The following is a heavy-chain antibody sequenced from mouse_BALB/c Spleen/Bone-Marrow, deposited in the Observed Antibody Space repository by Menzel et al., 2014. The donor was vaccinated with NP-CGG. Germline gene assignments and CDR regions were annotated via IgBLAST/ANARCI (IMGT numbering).Heavy chain of an antibody. D-gene: IGHD1-1*01. CDR2: INPSNGRT. J-gene: IGHJ4*01. Sequence: VQRVESGAELVKPGASVKLSCKASGYTFTSYWMHWVKQRPGQGLEWIGEINPSNGRTNYNEKSKSMATLTVDKSSSTAYMQLSSLTSEDSAVFYCARLIYGSSYIVDFWGQGTSVTVSS. CDR3: ARLIYGSSYIVDF. V-gene: IGHV1S81*02. CDR1: GYTFTSYW.